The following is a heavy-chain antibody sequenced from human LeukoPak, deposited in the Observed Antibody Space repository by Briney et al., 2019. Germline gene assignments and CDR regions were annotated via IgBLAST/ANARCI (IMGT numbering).Heavy chain of an antibody. CDR3: ARDKAHSYGRYFDP. CDR2: ISNVNT. D-gene: IGHD5-18*01. CDR1: GGSISTYY. Sequence: SETLSLTCSVAGGSISTYYWNWIRQTPAKGLEWIGHISNVNTEYNPSLKSRVTISVDTSKNQISLKLTSVTAADTAVYYCARDKAHSYGRYFDPWGQGALVTVSS. V-gene: IGHV4-59*01. J-gene: IGHJ5*02.